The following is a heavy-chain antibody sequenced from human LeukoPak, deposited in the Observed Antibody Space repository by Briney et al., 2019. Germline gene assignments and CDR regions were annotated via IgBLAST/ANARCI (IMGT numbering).Heavy chain of an antibody. D-gene: IGHD3-16*01. Sequence: PSETLSLTCAVYGGSFSGYYWSWIRQPAGKGLEWIGRSYASGSSYYNPSLNSRVTVSLDTSKNQFSLKLTSVTAADTAVYYCARDTWGKDAFDIWGQGTMVTVSS. CDR1: GGSFSGYY. CDR3: ARDTWGKDAFDI. V-gene: IGHV4-4*07. CDR2: SYASGSS. J-gene: IGHJ3*02.